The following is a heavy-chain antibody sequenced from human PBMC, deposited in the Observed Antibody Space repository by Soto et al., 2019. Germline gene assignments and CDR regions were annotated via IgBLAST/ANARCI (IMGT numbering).Heavy chain of an antibody. CDR3: ARAGFTMVRGAIDAFDI. V-gene: IGHV3-48*01. Sequence: GGSLRLSCAASGFTFSSYSMNWVRQAPGKGLEWVSYISSSSSTIYYADSVKGRFTISRDNAKNSLYLQMNSLRAEDTAVYYCARAGFTMVRGAIDAFDIWGQGTMVTVSS. J-gene: IGHJ3*02. CDR2: ISSSSSTI. D-gene: IGHD3-10*01. CDR1: GFTFSSYS.